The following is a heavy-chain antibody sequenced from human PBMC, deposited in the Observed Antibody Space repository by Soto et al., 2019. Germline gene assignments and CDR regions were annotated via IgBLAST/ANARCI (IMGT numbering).Heavy chain of an antibody. CDR2: TYYRSEWYN. CDR1: GDSVSSNSAA. Sequence: SQTLSLTCAISGDSVSSNSAAWNWIRQSPSRGLEWLGRTYYRSEWYNDYAVSVKSRITINPDTSKNQFSLQLNSVTPEDTAVYYCSREVRTGNYYYYYYGMDVWGQGTTVTVSS. J-gene: IGHJ6*02. CDR3: SREVRTGNYYYYYYGMDV. D-gene: IGHD1-7*01. V-gene: IGHV6-1*01.